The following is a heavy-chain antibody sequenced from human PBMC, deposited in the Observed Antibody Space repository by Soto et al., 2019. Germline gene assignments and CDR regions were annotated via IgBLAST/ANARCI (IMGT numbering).Heavy chain of an antibody. J-gene: IGHJ4*02. CDR3: ARGGAGYYFDY. Sequence: QVQLEQSGAEEKKPGASVKVSCKASGYTFINYAIHWVRQAPGQRLEWMGWINAGNGDTKYSQKFQGRVTITRDTSANTAYMELSGLRSEGTPVYYCARGGAGYYFDYWGQGTLVTVSS. CDR1: GYTFINYA. V-gene: IGHV1-3*05. CDR2: INAGNGDT. D-gene: IGHD2-15*01.